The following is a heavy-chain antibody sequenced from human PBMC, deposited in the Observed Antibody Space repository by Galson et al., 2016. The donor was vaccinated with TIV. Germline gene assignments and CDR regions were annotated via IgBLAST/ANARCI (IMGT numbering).Heavy chain of an antibody. CDR2: TYYRSRWYY. V-gene: IGHV6-1*01. CDR3: TRAAGKKGASCYATCETFDI. Sequence: CAISGDSVSSDSAAWNWVRQSPSRGLEWLGRTYYRSRWYYDYKVSVKSRITINPDTSKNQFSLQLNSVTPEDAAVHYCTRAAGKKGASCYATCETFDIWGQGAMVTVSS. CDR1: GDSVSSDSAA. D-gene: IGHD2-2*01. J-gene: IGHJ3*02.